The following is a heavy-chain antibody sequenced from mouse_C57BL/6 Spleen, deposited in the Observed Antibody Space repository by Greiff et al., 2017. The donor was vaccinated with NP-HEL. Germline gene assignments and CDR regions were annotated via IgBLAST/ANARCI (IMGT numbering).Heavy chain of an antibody. V-gene: IGHV2-9-1*01. CDR2: IWTGGGT. Sequence: VQGVESGPGLVAPSQSLSITCTVSGSSLTSYAISWVRQPPGKGLEWLGVIWTGGGTNYNSALTSRLSISKDNSKSQVFLKKNRLQTDDTARYYCARTGNYFDYWGQGTTLTVSS. CDR1: GSSLTSYA. CDR3: ARTGNYFDY. J-gene: IGHJ2*01.